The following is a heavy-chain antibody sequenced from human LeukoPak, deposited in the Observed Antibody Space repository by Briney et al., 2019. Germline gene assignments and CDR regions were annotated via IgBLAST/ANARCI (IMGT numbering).Heavy chain of an antibody. CDR3: ARVSCTGGSCKPYSYYDMDV. CDR1: GFTFSSYA. CDR2: IWYDGSDK. V-gene: IGHV3-33*08. J-gene: IGHJ6*02. Sequence: GGSLRLSCAASGFTFSSYAMSWVRQAPGKGLEWVALIWYDGSDKYYADSVKGRFTISRDNSKNTLCLQMNSLRAEDTAVYYCARVSCTGGSCKPYSYYDMDVWGQGTTVTVSS. D-gene: IGHD2-15*01.